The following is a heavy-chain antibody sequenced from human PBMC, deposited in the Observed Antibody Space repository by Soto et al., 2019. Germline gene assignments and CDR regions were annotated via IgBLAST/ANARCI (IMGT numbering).Heavy chain of an antibody. Sequence: QVQLVQSGAEVKKPGASVKVSCKASGYTFTSYYMHWVRQAPGQGLEWMGIINPSGGSTSYAQKFQGRVTMTRDTSTSTVYMELSSLRSEDTAVYYCARDPSSSWYDYYYYGMDVWGQGTTVTVSS. CDR2: INPSGGST. CDR1: GYTFTSYY. D-gene: IGHD6-13*01. V-gene: IGHV1-46*01. J-gene: IGHJ6*02. CDR3: ARDPSSSWYDYYYYGMDV.